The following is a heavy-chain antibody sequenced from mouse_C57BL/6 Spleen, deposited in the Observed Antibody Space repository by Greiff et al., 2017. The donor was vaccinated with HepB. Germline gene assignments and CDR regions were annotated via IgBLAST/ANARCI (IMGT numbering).Heavy chain of an antibody. D-gene: IGHD2-2*01. CDR1: GYTFTDYY. V-gene: IGHV1-26*01. Sequence: EVQLQQSGPELVKPGASVKISCKASGYTFTDYYMNWVKQSHGKSLEWIGDINPNNGGTSYNQKFKGKATLTVDKSSSTAYMELRSLTSEDSAVYYCAREGVYGNDEGAWFAYWGQGTLVTVSA. CDR3: AREGVYGNDEGAWFAY. J-gene: IGHJ3*01. CDR2: INPNNGGT.